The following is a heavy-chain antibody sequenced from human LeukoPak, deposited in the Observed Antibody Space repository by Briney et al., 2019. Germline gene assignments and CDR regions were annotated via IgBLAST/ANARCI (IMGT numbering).Heavy chain of an antibody. J-gene: IGHJ4*02. D-gene: IGHD6-19*01. CDR3: ARVSSGWQENSGTFGY. Sequence: GASVKVSCKASGYTFTGYYMHWVRQAPGQGLEWMGWINPDSGGTNYAQKFQGRVTMTRDTSISTAYMELSRLRSDDTAVYYCARVSSGWQENSGTFGYWGQGTLVTVSS. V-gene: IGHV1-2*02. CDR2: INPDSGGT. CDR1: GYTFTGYY.